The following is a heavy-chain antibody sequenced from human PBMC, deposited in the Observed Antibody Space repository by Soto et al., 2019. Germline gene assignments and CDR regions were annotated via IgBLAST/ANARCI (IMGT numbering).Heavy chain of an antibody. CDR2: IYPGDSDT. Sequence: GESLKISCKASGYIFTTYWIGWVRQMPGKGLEWMGIIYPGDSDTKYSPSFQGQITISADKSISTAYLQWSSLKASDTAMYYCARRDVFDVWGQGTMVTVSS. CDR3: ARRDVFDV. CDR1: GYIFTTYW. V-gene: IGHV5-51*01. J-gene: IGHJ3*01.